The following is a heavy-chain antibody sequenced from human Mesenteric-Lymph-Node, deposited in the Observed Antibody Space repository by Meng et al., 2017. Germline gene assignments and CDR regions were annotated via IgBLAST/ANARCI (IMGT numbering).Heavy chain of an antibody. Sequence: SETLSLTCTVSGGSISSSSYYWGWIRQPPGKGLEWIGSIYYSGSTNYNPSLKSRVTISVDTSKNQFSLKLSSVTAADTAVYYCARDSHGDYGRIYYYYGMDVWGQGTTVTVSS. J-gene: IGHJ6*02. CDR2: IYYSGST. CDR3: ARDSHGDYGRIYYYYGMDV. V-gene: IGHV4-39*07. CDR1: GGSISSSSYY. D-gene: IGHD4-17*01.